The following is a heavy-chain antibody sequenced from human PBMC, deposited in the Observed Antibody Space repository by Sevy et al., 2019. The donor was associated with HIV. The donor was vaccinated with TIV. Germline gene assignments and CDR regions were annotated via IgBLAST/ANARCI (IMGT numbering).Heavy chain of an antibody. CDR3: ATTKDYYDSSGYPFDS. J-gene: IGHJ4*02. Sequence: ASVKVSCKVSGYTLTALSMHWVRQAPGKGLEWMGTFDPEDGETRFAQKFQGRVTMTEDTSTDTAYMELSSLRSEDTAVYFCATTKDYYDSSGYPFDSWGQGTLVTVSS. D-gene: IGHD3-22*01. CDR2: FDPEDGET. CDR1: GYTLTALS. V-gene: IGHV1-24*01.